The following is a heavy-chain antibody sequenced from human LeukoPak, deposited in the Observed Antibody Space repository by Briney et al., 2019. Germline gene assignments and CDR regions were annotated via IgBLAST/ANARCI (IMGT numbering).Heavy chain of an antibody. CDR1: GFTFSSYG. D-gene: IGHD3-10*01. V-gene: IGHV3-30*18. Sequence: PGGSLRLSCAASGFTFSSYGMHWVRQAPGKGLEWVAVISYDGSNKYYADSVKGRFTISRDNSKNTLYLQMNSLRAEDTAVYYCVKSRAFGDYFDYWGQGTLVTVSS. CDR3: VKSRAFGDYFDY. J-gene: IGHJ4*02. CDR2: ISYDGSNK.